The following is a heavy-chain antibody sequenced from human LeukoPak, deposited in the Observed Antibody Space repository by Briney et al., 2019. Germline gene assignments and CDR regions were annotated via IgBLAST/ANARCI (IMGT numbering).Heavy chain of an antibody. V-gene: IGHV3-74*01. Sequence: GGSLRLSCAASGFTFSSYWMHWVRQAPGKGLVWVSRINSDGSSTSYADSVKGRFTISRDNAKDTLYLQMNSLRAEDTAVYYCARELLWFGEPCGFDYWGQGTLVTVPS. CDR1: GFTFSSYW. D-gene: IGHD3-10*01. CDR3: ARELLWFGEPCGFDY. J-gene: IGHJ4*02. CDR2: INSDGSST.